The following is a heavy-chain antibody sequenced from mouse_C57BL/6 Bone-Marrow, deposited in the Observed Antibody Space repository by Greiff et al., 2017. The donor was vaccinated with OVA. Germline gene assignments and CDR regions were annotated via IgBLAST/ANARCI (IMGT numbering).Heavy chain of an antibody. CDR2: INPSSGYT. V-gene: IGHV1-4*01. Sequence: QVQLQQSGAELARPGASVKMSCKASGYTFTSYTMHWVKRRPGQGLEWIGYINPSSGYTKYNQKFKDKATLTADKSSSTAYMQLSSLTAEDSAVYYCASRWLLRDWGQGTLVTVSA. D-gene: IGHD2-3*01. CDR1: GYTFTSYT. J-gene: IGHJ3*01. CDR3: ASRWLLRD.